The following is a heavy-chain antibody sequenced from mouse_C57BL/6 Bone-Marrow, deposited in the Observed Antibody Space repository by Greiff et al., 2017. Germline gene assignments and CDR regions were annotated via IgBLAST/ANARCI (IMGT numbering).Heavy chain of an antibody. Sequence: EVQLQQSGAELVRPGASVKLSCTASGFNIKDDYMHWVKQRPEQGLEWIGWIDPENGDTEYASKFQGKATITADTSSNTAYLQLSSLTSEDTAVYYCTSLLRSFAYWGQGTLVTVSA. CDR2: IDPENGDT. V-gene: IGHV14-4*01. CDR1: GFNIKDDY. J-gene: IGHJ3*01. CDR3: TSLLRSFAY. D-gene: IGHD1-1*01.